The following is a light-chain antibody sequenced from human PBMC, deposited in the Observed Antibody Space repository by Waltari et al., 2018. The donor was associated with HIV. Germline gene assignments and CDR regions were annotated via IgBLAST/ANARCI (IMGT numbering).Light chain of an antibody. CDR3: ATWDDSLSLWV. CDR2: RNS. V-gene: IGLV1-47*01. J-gene: IGLJ3*02. Sequence: SVLTHPPSESGPPGQRGTISFSGSTSTCGANYVFCYQQFPGAAPKLLIYRNSQRPSGVPDRFSGSKSGTSASLAISGLRSDDEANYYCATWDDSLSLWVFGGGTKLTVL. CDR1: TSTCGANY.